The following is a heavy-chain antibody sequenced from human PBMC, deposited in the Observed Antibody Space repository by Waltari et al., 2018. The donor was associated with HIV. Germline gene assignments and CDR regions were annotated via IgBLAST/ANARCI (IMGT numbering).Heavy chain of an antibody. J-gene: IGHJ1*01. CDR1: GLTFDDTW. CDR2: IRSAPDAGTI. CDR3: ATGPLEVVATYLFQH. D-gene: IGHD2-15*01. Sequence: MESGGGLVKPGESLRLTCATTGLTFDDTWMKWPRQSPGKGPDLLGLIRSAPDAGTIDYAAPVKDRFTISRDDSISTTSLQMKGLQASDSCVYFCATGPLEVVATYLFQHWGRGPLVTVSS. V-gene: IGHV3-15*01.